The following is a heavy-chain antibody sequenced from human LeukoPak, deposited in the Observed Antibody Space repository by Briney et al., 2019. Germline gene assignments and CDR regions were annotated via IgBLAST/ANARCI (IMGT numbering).Heavy chain of an antibody. CDR3: AGELSGYSLGSHFDY. V-gene: IGHV1-18*01. CDR2: ISAYNGNT. J-gene: IGHJ4*02. D-gene: IGHD5-18*01. Sequence: ASVKVSCKASGYTFTSYGISWVRQAPGQGLEWMGWISAYNGNTNYAQKLQGRVTMTTDTSTSTAYMELRSLRSDDTAVYYCAGELSGYSLGSHFDYWGQGTLVTVSS. CDR1: GYTFTSYG.